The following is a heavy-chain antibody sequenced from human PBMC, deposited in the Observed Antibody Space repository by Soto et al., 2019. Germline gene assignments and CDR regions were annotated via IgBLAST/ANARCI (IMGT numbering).Heavy chain of an antibody. CDR2: IYYSGST. D-gene: IGHD4-17*01. J-gene: IGHJ3*02. CDR1: GGSVSSGSYY. V-gene: IGHV4-61*01. CDR3: ARDLDYGDSFEASDI. Sequence: PETLSLTCTVSGGSVSSGSYYWSWIRQPPGKGLEWIGYIYYSGSTNYNPSLKSRVTISVDTSKNQFSLKLSSVTAADTAVYYCARDLDYGDSFEASDIWGQGTMVTVSS.